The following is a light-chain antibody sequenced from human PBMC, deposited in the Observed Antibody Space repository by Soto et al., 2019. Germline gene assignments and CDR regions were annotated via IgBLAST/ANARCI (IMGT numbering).Light chain of an antibody. CDR1: NSDVGGYNY. CDR2: EVN. V-gene: IGLV2-8*02. Sequence: QSVLTQPPSASRSPGQSVTISCTGTNSDVGGYNYVSWYQQYPGRAPKLIIYEVNERPSGVPDRFSGSKSGNTASLTVSGLQTADEADYYCSSYAGSNWYVFGTETKVTVL. J-gene: IGLJ1*01. CDR3: SSYAGSNWYV.